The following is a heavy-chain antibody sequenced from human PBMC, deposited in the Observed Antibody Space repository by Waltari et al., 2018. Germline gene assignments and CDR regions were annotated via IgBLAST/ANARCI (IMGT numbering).Heavy chain of an antibody. CDR1: GYSFTSYW. V-gene: IGHV5-51*01. CDR2: IYPGDSDT. CDR3: ASGYYDILTGYPSYFDD. Sequence: GSGYSFTSYWIGWVRQMPGKGLEWMGIIYPGDSDTRYSPSFQGQVTISADKSISTAYLQWSSLKASDTTMYYCASGYYDILTGYPSYFDDWGQGTLVTVSS. D-gene: IGHD3-9*01. J-gene: IGHJ4*02.